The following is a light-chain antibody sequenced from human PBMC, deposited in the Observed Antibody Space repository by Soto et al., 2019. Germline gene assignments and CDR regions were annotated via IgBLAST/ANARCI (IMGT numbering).Light chain of an antibody. V-gene: IGLV2-8*01. CDR1: SSDVGGYNY. J-gene: IGLJ1*01. CDR3: SSYAGNTNYV. CDR2: EVS. Sequence: HSALTQPVSASGSPGQSVTISCTGTSSDVGGYNYVSWYQQHPGKAPKLMIYEVSKRPSGVPDRFSGSKSGNTASLTVSGLQAEDEADYYCSSYAGNTNYVFGTGTKVTVL.